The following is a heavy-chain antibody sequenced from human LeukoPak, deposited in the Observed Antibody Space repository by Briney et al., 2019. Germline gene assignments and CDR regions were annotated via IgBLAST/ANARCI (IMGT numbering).Heavy chain of an antibody. D-gene: IGHD6-13*01. CDR2: IRYDGSNK. V-gene: IGHV3-30*02. Sequence: GGSLRLSCAASGFTFSSYGMHWVRQAPGKGLEWVAFIRYDGSNKYYADSVKGRFTISRDNSKNTLYLQMNSLRAEDTAVYYCAKDDLTGYSSSWTYYYYYMDVWGKGTTVTVSS. J-gene: IGHJ6*03. CDR3: AKDDLTGYSSSWTYYYYYMDV. CDR1: GFTFSSYG.